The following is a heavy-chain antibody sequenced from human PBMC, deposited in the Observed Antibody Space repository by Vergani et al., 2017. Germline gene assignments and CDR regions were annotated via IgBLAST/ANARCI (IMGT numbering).Heavy chain of an antibody. D-gene: IGHD3-10*01. CDR3: ATYGRGGGWFGP. V-gene: IGHV3-7*01. Sequence: MSWVRQAPGKGLEWVAHISPDGSATSYVDSVRGRFTISRDNSKNSLYLQMNSLRAEDTAIYYCATYGRGGGWFGPWGQGTLVTVSS. J-gene: IGHJ5*02. CDR2: ISPDGSAT.